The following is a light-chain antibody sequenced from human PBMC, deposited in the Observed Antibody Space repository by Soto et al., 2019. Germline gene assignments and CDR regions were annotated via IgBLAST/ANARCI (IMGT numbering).Light chain of an antibody. J-gene: IGKJ4*01. CDR2: AAS. Sequence: DIQMTQSPSSLSASVGDRVTITCRASRNISNYLNWYQQKPGKAPKVLIYAASSLQSGVPSRFSGSGSGTDFTLTISSLQPEDFASYFCQHSFNTPLTFGGGTKVDIK. CDR3: QHSFNTPLT. V-gene: IGKV1-39*01. CDR1: RNISNY.